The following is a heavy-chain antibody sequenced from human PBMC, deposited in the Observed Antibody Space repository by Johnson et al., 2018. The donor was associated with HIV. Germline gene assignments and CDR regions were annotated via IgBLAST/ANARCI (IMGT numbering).Heavy chain of an antibody. V-gene: IGHV3-30-3*01. Sequence: VQLVESGGGVVQPGRSLRLSCAASGFTFISYAMHWVRQAPGKGLEWVAVISYDGSNKYYADSVKGRFTISRDNSKNTLYVQMNSLRDQDTAVYYCAMERIGGFDIWGQGTMVTVSS. CDR1: GFTFISYA. CDR2: ISYDGSNK. CDR3: AMERIGGFDI. J-gene: IGHJ3*02. D-gene: IGHD2-15*01.